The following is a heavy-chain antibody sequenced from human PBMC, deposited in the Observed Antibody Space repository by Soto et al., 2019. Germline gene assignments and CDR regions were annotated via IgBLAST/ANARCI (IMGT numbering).Heavy chain of an antibody. CDR3: AKDTDIVGATTLFDFDY. V-gene: IGHV3-23*01. Sequence: GGSLRLSCAASGFTFSSYAMSWVRQAPGKGLERVSAISGSGGSTCYADSVKGRFTISRDNSKNTLYLQMNSLRAEDTAVYYCAKDTDIVGATTLFDFDYWGQGTLVTVSS. CDR1: GFTFSSYA. D-gene: IGHD1-26*01. CDR2: ISGSGGST. J-gene: IGHJ4*02.